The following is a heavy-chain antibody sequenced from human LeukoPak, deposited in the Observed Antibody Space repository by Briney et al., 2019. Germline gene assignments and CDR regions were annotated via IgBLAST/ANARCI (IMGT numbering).Heavy chain of an antibody. CDR1: GYTFTSYY. J-gene: IGHJ6*03. D-gene: IGHD3-10*01. CDR2: INPSGGST. V-gene: IGHV1-46*01. Sequence: GESLKISCKASGYTFTSYYMHWVRQAPGQGLEWMGIINPSGGSTNYAQKFQGRVTMTRDTSTNTVYMELSSLRSEDTAVYYCARGPSITMVRGGQWYYYMDVWGKGTTVTISS. CDR3: ARGPSITMVRGGQWYYYMDV.